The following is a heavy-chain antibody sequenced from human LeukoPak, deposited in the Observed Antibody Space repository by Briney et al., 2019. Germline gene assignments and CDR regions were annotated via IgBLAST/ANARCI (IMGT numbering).Heavy chain of an antibody. CDR1: GFTFSSYA. CDR2: ISGSGGST. D-gene: IGHD5-12*01. CDR3: AKDGNIVATRETLDY. J-gene: IGHJ4*02. Sequence: GALRLSCAASGFTFSSYAMSWVRQAPGKGLEWVSAISGSGGSTYYADSVKGRFTISRDNSKNTLYLQMNSLRAEDTAVYYCAKDGNIVATRETLDYWGQGTLVTVSS. V-gene: IGHV3-23*01.